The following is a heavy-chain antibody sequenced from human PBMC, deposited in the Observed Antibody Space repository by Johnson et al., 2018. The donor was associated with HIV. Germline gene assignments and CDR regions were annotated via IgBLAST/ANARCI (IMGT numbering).Heavy chain of an antibody. CDR1: GFTSSHYT. Sequence: VQLVESGGGVVQSGRSLRLSCAASGFTSSHYTLHWVRQAPGKGLKWVAVISDDGSITQYADSVKGRFTISRDNAKNSLYLQMNSLRAEDTAFYYCARDSIIWGYTAIVEGAFDIWGQGTMVTVSS. V-gene: IGHV3-30*04. CDR3: ARDSIIWGYTAIVEGAFDI. J-gene: IGHJ3*02. D-gene: IGHD5-18*01. CDR2: ISDDGSIT.